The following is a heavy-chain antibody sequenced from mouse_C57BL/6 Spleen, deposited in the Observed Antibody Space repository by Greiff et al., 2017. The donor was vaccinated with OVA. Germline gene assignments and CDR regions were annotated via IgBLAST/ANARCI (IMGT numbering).Heavy chain of an antibody. CDR1: GYTFTSYW. V-gene: IGHV1-50*01. D-gene: IGHD2-5*01. CDR3: ARRDYSNYGGYFDV. CDR2: IDPSDSYT. Sequence: VQGVESGAELVKPGASVKLSCKASGYTFTSYWMQWVKQRPGQGLEWIGEIDPSDSYTNYNQKFKGKATLTVDTSSSTAYMQLSSLTSEDSAVYYCARRDYSNYGGYFDVWGTGTTVTVSS. J-gene: IGHJ1*03.